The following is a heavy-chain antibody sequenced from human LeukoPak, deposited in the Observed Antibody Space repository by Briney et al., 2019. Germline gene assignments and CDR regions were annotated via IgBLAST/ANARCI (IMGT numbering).Heavy chain of an antibody. CDR2: MNPNSGYT. D-gene: IGHD4-17*01. CDR1: GYTFTSYD. Sequence: ASVKVSCKASGYTFTSYDINWVRQATGQGLEWMGWMNPNSGYTGYAQKFQGRVTMTRNTSISTAYMELSSLRSEDTAVFYCARTRRPATTGNDYWGQGTLVTVSS. V-gene: IGHV1-8*01. J-gene: IGHJ4*02. CDR3: ARTRRPATTGNDY.